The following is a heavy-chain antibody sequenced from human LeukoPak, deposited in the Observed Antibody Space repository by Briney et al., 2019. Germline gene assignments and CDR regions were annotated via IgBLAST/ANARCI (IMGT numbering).Heavy chain of an antibody. D-gene: IGHD6-19*01. V-gene: IGHV4-59*01. CDR1: GGSISSYY. CDR3: ARGLGGSSGCFGY. J-gene: IGHJ4*02. CDR2: IYYSVST. Sequence: SETLSLTCTVSGGSISSYYWSWIRQPPGKGLEWIGYIYYSVSTNYNPSLKSRVTISVDTSKNQLSLKLSSVTAADTAVYYCARGLGGSSGCFGYWGQGTLVTVSS.